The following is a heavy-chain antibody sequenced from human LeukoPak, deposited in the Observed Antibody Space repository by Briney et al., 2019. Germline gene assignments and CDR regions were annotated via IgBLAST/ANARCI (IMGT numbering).Heavy chain of an antibody. J-gene: IGHJ5*02. Sequence: PGGSLRLSCAASGFTFSSYSMNWVRQAPEKGLEWVSYISSSSSTIYYADSVKGRFTISRDNAKNSLYLQMNSLRAEDTAVYYCARGDRWMYNWFDPWGQGTLVTVSS. V-gene: IGHV3-48*04. CDR3: ARGDRWMYNWFDP. D-gene: IGHD4-23*01. CDR1: GFTFSSYS. CDR2: ISSSSSTI.